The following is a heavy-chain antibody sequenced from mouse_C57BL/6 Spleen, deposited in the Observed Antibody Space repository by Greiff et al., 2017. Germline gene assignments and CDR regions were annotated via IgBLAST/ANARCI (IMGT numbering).Heavy chain of an antibody. CDR3: ARSSYSNWRYFDV. V-gene: IGHV1-52*01. J-gene: IGHJ1*03. CDR2: IYPSDSET. Sequence: QVQLQQPGAELVRPGSSVKLSCKASGYTFTSYWMHWVKQRPIQGLEWIGNIYPSDSETHYNQKFKDKATLTVDKSSSTAYMQLSSLTSEDSAVYYCARSSYSNWRYFDVWGTGTTVTVSS. CDR1: GYTFTSYW. D-gene: IGHD2-5*01.